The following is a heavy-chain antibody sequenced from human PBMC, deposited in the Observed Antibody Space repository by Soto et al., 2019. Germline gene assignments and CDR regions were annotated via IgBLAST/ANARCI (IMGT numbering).Heavy chain of an antibody. CDR3: VRGDTVMAPYYYYYGMDV. CDR1: GYSFTSHW. J-gene: IGHJ6*01. D-gene: IGHD5-18*01. CDR2: IDPSDSYT. V-gene: IGHV5-10-1*01. Sequence: GESLKISCKGSGYSFTSHWISWVRQMPGKGLEWMGRIDPSDSYTNYSPSFQGHVTISADKSISTAYLQWSSLKASDTAMYYCVRGDTVMAPYYYYYGMDVWGQGTTVTVSS.